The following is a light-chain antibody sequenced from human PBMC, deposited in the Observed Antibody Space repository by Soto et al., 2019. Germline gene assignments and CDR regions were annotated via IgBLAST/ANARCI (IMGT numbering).Light chain of an antibody. CDR1: QSLLQSDGYNY. CDR2: LGS. V-gene: IGKV2-28*01. Sequence: DIVMTQSPRSLPVTPGASASISCRSRQSLLQSDGYNYVDWYMQKPGQSPQLLIYLGSIRASGVPDRFSGSGSGTDFTLEISRVEADDLGVYYCLQALQTPFTVGGGTKVDIK. J-gene: IGKJ4*01. CDR3: LQALQTPFT.